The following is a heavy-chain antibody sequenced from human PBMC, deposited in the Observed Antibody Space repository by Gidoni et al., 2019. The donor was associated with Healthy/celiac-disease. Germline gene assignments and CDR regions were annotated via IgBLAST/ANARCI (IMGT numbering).Heavy chain of an antibody. D-gene: IGHD6-13*01. V-gene: IGHV3-30*04. CDR3: ARDGLAAAATQNWFDP. J-gene: IGHJ5*02. Sequence: QVQLVESGGGVVKPGRYLRLPCAASGFTFSSYAMHWVRQAPGMGLELVAVISYVGRNKCYADSVKCRFTITRDNSKNTLYLQMNSLGAEDTAVYYCARDGLAAAATQNWFDPWGQGTLVTVSS. CDR2: ISYVGRNK. CDR1: GFTFSSYA.